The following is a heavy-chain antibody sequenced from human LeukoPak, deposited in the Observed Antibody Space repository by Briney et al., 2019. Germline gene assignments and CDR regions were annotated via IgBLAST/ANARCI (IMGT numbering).Heavy chain of an antibody. V-gene: IGHV3-21*06. CDR2: IGGSSNSM. D-gene: IGHD2-8*02. CDR1: GFTFSNYG. J-gene: IGHJ4*02. CDR3: ARDLLGSDY. Sequence: PGGSLRLSCAASGFTFSNYGMNWVRQAPGKGLEWVSSIGGSSNSMYYADSVKGRFTISRDNAKNSLYLQMNSLTAEGTAVYYCARDLLGSDYWGQGTLVTVSS.